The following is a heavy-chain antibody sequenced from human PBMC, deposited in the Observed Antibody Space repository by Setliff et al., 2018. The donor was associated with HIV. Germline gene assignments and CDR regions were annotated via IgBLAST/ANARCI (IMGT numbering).Heavy chain of an antibody. CDR3: ARCLYSSGWYPGYYYYYMDV. CDR2: ISSSSSTI. J-gene: IGHJ6*03. D-gene: IGHD6-19*01. Sequence: GGSLRLSCAASGFTFSDYYMNWVRQAPGKGLEWVSYISSSSSTIYYADSVKGRFTISRDNAKNSLYLQMNSLRAEDTAVYYCARCLYSSGWYPGYYYYYMDVWGKGTTVTVSS. CDR1: GFTFSDYY. V-gene: IGHV3-48*01.